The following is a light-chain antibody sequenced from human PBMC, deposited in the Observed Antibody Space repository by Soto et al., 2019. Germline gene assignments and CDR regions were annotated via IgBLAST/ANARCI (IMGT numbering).Light chain of an antibody. CDR2: AAS. CDR3: QQSYTTPVYS. CDR1: QNIIFY. J-gene: IGKJ2*01. V-gene: IGKV1-39*01. Sequence: DIQMTQSPSSLSASVGDRVTITCRAIQNIIFYLNWYQQKPGEAPKLLIYAASNLQSGVPSRFSGSGSGTDFTLTISSLQPEDFATYFCQQSYTTPVYSFGQGPRWIS.